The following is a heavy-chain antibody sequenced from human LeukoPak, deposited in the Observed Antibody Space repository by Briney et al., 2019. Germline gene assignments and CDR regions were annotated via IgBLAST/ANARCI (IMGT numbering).Heavy chain of an antibody. J-gene: IGHJ6*03. Sequence: GGSLRLSGAASGFTFSDYYMSWIRQAPGKGLEWVSDISSSGSTRYYADSVKGRFTISRDNAKNSLYLQMNSLRAEDTAVYYCARVPPTYSNYMDVWGKGTTVTVSS. D-gene: IGHD4-11*01. V-gene: IGHV3-11*01. CDR1: GFTFSDYY. CDR3: ARVPPTYSNYMDV. CDR2: ISSSGSTR.